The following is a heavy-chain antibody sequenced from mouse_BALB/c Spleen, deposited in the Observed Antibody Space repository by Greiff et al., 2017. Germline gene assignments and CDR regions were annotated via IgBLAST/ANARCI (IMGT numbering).Heavy chain of an antibody. Sequence: QVQLQQSGAELAKPGASVKMSCKASGYTFTSYWMHWVKPRPGQGLEWIGYINPSTGYTEYNQKFKDKATLTAAKSSRTAYMQLSSLTSEDSAVYYCARDEYDYWYFDVWGAGTTVTVSS. CDR3: ARDEYDYWYFDV. J-gene: IGHJ1*01. V-gene: IGHV1-7*01. D-gene: IGHD2-10*02. CDR1: GYTFTSYW. CDR2: INPSTGYT.